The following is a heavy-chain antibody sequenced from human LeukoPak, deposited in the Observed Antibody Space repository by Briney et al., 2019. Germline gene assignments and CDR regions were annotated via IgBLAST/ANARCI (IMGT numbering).Heavy chain of an antibody. J-gene: IGHJ4*02. D-gene: IGHD5-24*01. V-gene: IGHV1-69*01. CDR2: IIPIFGTA. Sequence: GASLKVSCKASGGTFSSYAISWVRQAPGQGLEWMGGIIPIFGTANYAQKFQGRVTITADESTSTAYMELSSLRSEDTAVYYCASGRDGYNGFDYWGQGNLVTVSS. CDR3: ASGRDGYNGFDY. CDR1: GGTFSSYA.